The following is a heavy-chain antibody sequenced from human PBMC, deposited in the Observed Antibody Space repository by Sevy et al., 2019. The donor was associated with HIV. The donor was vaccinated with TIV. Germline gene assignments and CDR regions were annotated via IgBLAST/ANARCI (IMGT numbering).Heavy chain of an antibody. V-gene: IGHV1-46*01. CDR1: GYAFIRNN. CDR2: VYPNGGST. D-gene: IGHD1-1*01. CDR3: ARDHAQHWSVDY. J-gene: IGHJ4*02. Sequence: ASVKVSCKTSGYAFIRNNMHWVRQAPGQGLEWMGIVYPNGGSTSYAQKFQGRVTLTTDAFTNTLYMELTSLRSDDTAVYYCARDHAQHWSVDYWGQGTLVTVSS.